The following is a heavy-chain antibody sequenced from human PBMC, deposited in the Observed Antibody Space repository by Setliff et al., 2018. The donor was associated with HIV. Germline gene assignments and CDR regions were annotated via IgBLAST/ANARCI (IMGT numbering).Heavy chain of an antibody. J-gene: IGHJ6*03. CDR3: ASLDGSESPYIYYYYMDV. V-gene: IGHV4-39*01. D-gene: IGHD3-10*01. CDR2: IYYSGST. CDR1: GGSISSGGHY. Sequence: SETLSLTCTVSGGSISSGGHYWGWIRHPPGKGLEWIGYIYYSGSTYYNPSLKSRAAISVDTSKNQISLKLSSVTAADTAVYYCASLDGSESPYIYYYYMDVWGKGTAVTVSS.